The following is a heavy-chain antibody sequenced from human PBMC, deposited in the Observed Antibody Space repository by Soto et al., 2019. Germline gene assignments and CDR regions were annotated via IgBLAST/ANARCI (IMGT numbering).Heavy chain of an antibody. V-gene: IGHV4-59*11. Sequence: PSETLSLTCTVSGGSISHHYWSWIRQPPGKGPEWIDYVYHSGATNYNPSLESRVTMSLVTSRIQFSLKLSSVTAADTAMYYCARGINYYDSSGDSWFDPWGQGTLVTVSS. D-gene: IGHD3-22*01. J-gene: IGHJ5*02. CDR1: GGSISHHY. CDR3: ARGINYYDSSGDSWFDP. CDR2: VYHSGAT.